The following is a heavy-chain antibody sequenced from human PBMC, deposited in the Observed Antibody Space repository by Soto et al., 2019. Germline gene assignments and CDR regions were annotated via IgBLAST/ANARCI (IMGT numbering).Heavy chain of an antibody. CDR1: GFTFSSYG. V-gene: IGHV3-33*01. J-gene: IGHJ4*02. D-gene: IGHD1-26*01. Sequence: GGSLRLSCAASGFTFSSYGMHWVRQAPGKGLEWVAVIWYDGSNKYYADSVKGRFTISRDNSKNTLYLQMNSLRAEDTAVYYCARDHSGSYFSYFDYWGQGTLVTVSS. CDR3: ARDHSGSYFSYFDY. CDR2: IWYDGSNK.